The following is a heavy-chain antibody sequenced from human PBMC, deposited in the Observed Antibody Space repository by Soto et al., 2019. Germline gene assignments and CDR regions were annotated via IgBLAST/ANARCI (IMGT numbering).Heavy chain of an antibody. CDR3: ARARLPYYYDSSGPHDAFDI. J-gene: IGHJ3*02. V-gene: IGHV1-69*02. CDR1: GGTFSSYT. CDR2: IIPILGVA. Sequence: GASVKVSCKASGGTFSSYTISWVRQAPGQGLEWMGRIIPILGVANYAQKFQGRVTITADKSTSTAYMELSSLRSEDTAVYYCARARLPYYYDSSGPHDAFDIWGQGTMVTVSS. D-gene: IGHD3-22*01.